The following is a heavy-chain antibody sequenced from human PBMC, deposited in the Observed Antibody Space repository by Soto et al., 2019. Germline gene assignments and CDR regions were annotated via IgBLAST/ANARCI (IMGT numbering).Heavy chain of an antibody. CDR3: ARARGEYYDILTGYPGFDY. CDR2: IIPILGIA. J-gene: IGHJ4*02. D-gene: IGHD3-9*01. V-gene: IGHV1-69*04. Sequence: SVKVSCKASGYTFTSYGISWVRQAPGQGLEWMGRIIPILGIANYAQKFQGRVTITADKSTSTAYMELSSLRSEDTAVYYCARARGEYYDILTGYPGFDYWGQGTLVTVSS. CDR1: GYTFTSYG.